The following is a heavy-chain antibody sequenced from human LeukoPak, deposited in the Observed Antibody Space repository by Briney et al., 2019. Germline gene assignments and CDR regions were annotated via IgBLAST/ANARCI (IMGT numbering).Heavy chain of an antibody. CDR2: IKQDGSEK. Sequence: GGSLRLSCAASGFTFSSYWMSWVRQAPGKGLEWVANIKQDGSEKYYVDSVKGRFTISRDNAKNSLYLQMNSLRAEDTAVYYCARALDYDFWSGNYYYYYMDAWGKGTTVTVSS. CDR1: GFTFSSYW. V-gene: IGHV3-7*04. CDR3: ARALDYDFWSGNYYYYYMDA. D-gene: IGHD3-3*01. J-gene: IGHJ6*03.